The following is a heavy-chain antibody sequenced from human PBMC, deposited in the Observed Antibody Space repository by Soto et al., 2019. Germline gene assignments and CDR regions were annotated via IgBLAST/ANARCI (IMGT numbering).Heavy chain of an antibody. CDR3: ARGNHRWLQLWYFDL. CDR2: IIPIFGTV. V-gene: IGHV1-69*05. Sequence: QVQLVQSGAEVKKPGSSVKVSCKASGGTFSNYPISWVRQAPGQGLEWMGGIIPIFGTVNYAQKFQGRVTITSAQSPXTADMELSSLRSEDTAVYYCARGNHRWLQLWYFDLWGRGTLVTVSS. CDR1: GGTFSNYP. D-gene: IGHD5-12*01. J-gene: IGHJ2*01.